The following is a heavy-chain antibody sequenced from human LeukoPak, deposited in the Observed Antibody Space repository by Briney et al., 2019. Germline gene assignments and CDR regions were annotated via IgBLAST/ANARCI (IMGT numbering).Heavy chain of an antibody. Sequence: ASVKVSCKASGYTFTSYGISWVRQAPGQGLEWMGWISAYNGNTNYAQKLQGRVTMTTDTSTSTAYMELRSLRSDDTAVYYCARGGATYYYDSSDGFDYWGQGTLVTVSS. D-gene: IGHD3-22*01. CDR2: ISAYNGNT. CDR3: ARGGATYYYDSSDGFDY. J-gene: IGHJ4*02. CDR1: GYTFTSYG. V-gene: IGHV1-18*01.